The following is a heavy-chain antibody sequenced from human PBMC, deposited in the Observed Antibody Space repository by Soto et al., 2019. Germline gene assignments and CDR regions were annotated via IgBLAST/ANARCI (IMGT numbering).Heavy chain of an antibody. Sequence: ASVKVSCKASGYTFTSYAMNWVRQAPGQGLEWMGWINTNTGNPTYAQGFTGRFVFSLDTSVSTAYLQISSLKAEDTAVYYCARAYSSSSERPEGAFDIWGQGTMVTVSS. D-gene: IGHD6-6*01. CDR2: INTNTGNP. J-gene: IGHJ3*02. V-gene: IGHV7-4-1*02. CDR3: ARAYSSSSERPEGAFDI. CDR1: GYTFTSYA.